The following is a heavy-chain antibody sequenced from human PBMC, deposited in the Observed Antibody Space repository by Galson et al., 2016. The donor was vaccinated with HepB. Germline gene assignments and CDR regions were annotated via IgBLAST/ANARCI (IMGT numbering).Heavy chain of an antibody. CDR1: GFMFSVYG. V-gene: IGHV3-33*01. CDR3: ARDVPDYSGMDV. CDR2: IWHDGSNK. Sequence: SLRLSCAASGFMFSVYGMHWVRQAPGKGLEWVAVIWHDGSNKYYADSVKGRFTMSRDNSKNTLYLQMKSLRAEDSAVYYCARDVPDYSGMDVWGQGTTVTVSS. J-gene: IGHJ6*02.